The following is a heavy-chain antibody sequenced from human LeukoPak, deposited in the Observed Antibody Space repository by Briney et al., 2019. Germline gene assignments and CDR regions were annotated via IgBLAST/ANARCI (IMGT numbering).Heavy chain of an antibody. CDR3: ARGSSWFMYFEH. D-gene: IGHD6-13*01. V-gene: IGHV4-4*07. CDR2: IYTSGST. CDR1: GGSISSYY. J-gene: IGHJ1*01. Sequence: SETLSLTCTVSGGSISSYYWSWIRQPAGKGLEWIGHIYTSGSTNYNPSLKSRVTMSVDTSKNQFSLKLRSVTAADTALYYCARGSSWFMYFEHWGQGTLVTVSS.